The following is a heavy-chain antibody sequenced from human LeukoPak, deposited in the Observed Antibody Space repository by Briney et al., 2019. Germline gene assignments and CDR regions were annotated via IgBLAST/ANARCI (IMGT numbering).Heavy chain of an antibody. V-gene: IGHV1-2*04. CDR1: GYSFTGYY. J-gene: IGHJ5*02. CDR3: AADHDYSLSYDSYGPLDA. Sequence: ASVKVSCKASGYSFTGYYMHWVRQAPGQGLEWMGWINPNSGGTNYAQKFQGWVTITRDMSTSTTYMELSSLRSEDTAVYYCAADHDYSLSYDSYGPLDAWGQGTMVTVSS. CDR2: INPNSGGT. D-gene: IGHD4-11*01.